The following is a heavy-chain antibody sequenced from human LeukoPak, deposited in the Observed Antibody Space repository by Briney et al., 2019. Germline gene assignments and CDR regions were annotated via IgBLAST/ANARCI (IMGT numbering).Heavy chain of an antibody. CDR2: MNPNSGNT. CDR1: GYTFTSYD. CDR3: AGPASSGYVGDDY. Sequence: RASVKVSCKASGYTFTSYDINWVRQATGQGLEWMGWMNPNSGNTGYAQKFQGRVTMTRNTSISTAYMELSSLRSEDTAVYYCAGPASSGYVGDDYWGQGTLVTVSS. D-gene: IGHD3-22*01. J-gene: IGHJ4*02. V-gene: IGHV1-8*01.